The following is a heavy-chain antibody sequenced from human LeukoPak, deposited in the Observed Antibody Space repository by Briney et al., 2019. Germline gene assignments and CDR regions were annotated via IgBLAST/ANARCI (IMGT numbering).Heavy chain of an antibody. J-gene: IGHJ4*02. D-gene: IGHD3-10*01. V-gene: IGHV3-74*01. Sequence: GGSLRLSCAASGFTFSSNLMHWVRQGPGKGLVWVSHINSDGRSTRYADSVKGRFTISRDNAKNTLYLQMNSLRAEDTAVYFCTRDFSGAIDYWGQGTQVTVSS. CDR2: INSDGRST. CDR3: TRDFSGAIDY. CDR1: GFTFSSNL.